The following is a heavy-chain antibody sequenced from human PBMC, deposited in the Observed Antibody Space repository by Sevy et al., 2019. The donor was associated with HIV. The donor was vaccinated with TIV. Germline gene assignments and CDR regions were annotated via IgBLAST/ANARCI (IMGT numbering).Heavy chain of an antibody. CDR3: AKRNVVVPRGYYYYGMDV. CDR2: ISGSGGST. J-gene: IGHJ6*02. CDR1: GFTFSSYA. D-gene: IGHD2-2*01. Sequence: GGSLRLSCAASGFTFSSYAMSWVRQAPGKGLEWVSAISGSGGSTYYADSVKGRFTISRDNSKNTLYLQMNSLRAEDTAVYYCAKRNVVVPRGYYYYGMDVWGQGTTVTVSS. V-gene: IGHV3-23*01.